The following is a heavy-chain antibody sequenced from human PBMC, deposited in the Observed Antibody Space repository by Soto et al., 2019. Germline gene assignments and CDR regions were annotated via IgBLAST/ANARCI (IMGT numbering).Heavy chain of an antibody. CDR2: ISAYNGNT. CDR1: GYTFTSYG. CDR3: ARYLAAVTCDY. D-gene: IGHD6-13*01. Sequence: QVRLVQSGAEVKKPGASVKVSCKASGYTFTSYGISWVRQAPGQGLEWMGWISAYNGNTNYAQKLQGTLPMTPDTSTSTAYMELRSLWSDDTAVYYGARYLAAVTCDYRGHATLVTVSS. V-gene: IGHV1-18*01. J-gene: IGHJ4*01.